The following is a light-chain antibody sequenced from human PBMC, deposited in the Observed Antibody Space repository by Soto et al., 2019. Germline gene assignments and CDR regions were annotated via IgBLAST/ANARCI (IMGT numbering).Light chain of an antibody. CDR1: QTISSNY. V-gene: IGKV3D-20*01. CDR3: QHYGDSPPGT. CDR2: DAS. J-gene: IGKJ4*01. Sequence: EVVLTQSPATLSLSPGERATLSCGASQTISSNYLAWYQQKRGLPHRLLIYDASTRATGIPDRCLGSGSGTDFSLTISRLEPADFAAYYCQHYGDSPPGTFGGGTKVEIK.